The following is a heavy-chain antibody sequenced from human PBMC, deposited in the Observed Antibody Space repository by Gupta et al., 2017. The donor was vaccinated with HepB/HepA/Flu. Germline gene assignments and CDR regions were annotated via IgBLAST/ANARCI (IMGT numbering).Heavy chain of an antibody. D-gene: IGHD4-17*01. Sequence: EVQVVESGGGLVQPGGSLKLSCAASGFTFSGFSMHWVRQASGKGLEWVGRIRTKAQNYATAYAASVKGRFTISRDDSKNTIYLQMNSLKTEDTAVYYCFGRDKGATVTVDFWGQGTLVTVSS. J-gene: IGHJ4*02. V-gene: IGHV3-73*02. CDR1: GFTFSGFS. CDR3: FGRDKGATVTVDF. CDR2: IRTKAQNYAT.